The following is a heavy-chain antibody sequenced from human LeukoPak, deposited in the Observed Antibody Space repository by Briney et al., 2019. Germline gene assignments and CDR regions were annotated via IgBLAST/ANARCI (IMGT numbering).Heavy chain of an antibody. J-gene: IGHJ4*02. D-gene: IGHD3-16*01. CDR3: ATEKGDSPDY. CDR1: GFTFSSYA. V-gene: IGHV3-23*01. Sequence: PGGSLRLSCAASGFTFSSYAMAWVRQAPGKGLEWVSGISGSGGNTYYADSVKDRFTISRDNSKNTLYLQMNSLRAEDTAVYYCATEKGDSPDYWGQGTLVTVSS. CDR2: ISGSGGNT.